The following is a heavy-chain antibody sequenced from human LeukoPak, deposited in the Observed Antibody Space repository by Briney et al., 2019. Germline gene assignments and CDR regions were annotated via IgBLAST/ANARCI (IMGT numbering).Heavy chain of an antibody. CDR1: GYTFTSYG. D-gene: IGHD1-1*01. J-gene: IGHJ4*02. V-gene: IGHV1-18*01. CDR3: ASGAGTGTTPYFDY. Sequence: GASVKVSCKASGYTFTSYGISWVRQAPGQGLEWMGWISAYNGNTNYAQKLQGRVTMTTDTSTSTAYMELSRLRSDDTAVYYCASGAGTGTTPYFDYWGQGTLVTVSS. CDR2: ISAYNGNT.